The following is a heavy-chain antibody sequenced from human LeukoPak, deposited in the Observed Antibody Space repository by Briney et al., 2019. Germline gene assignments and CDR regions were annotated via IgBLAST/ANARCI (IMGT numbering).Heavy chain of an antibody. CDR2: FHNSGTS. Sequence: SETLSLTCTVSDDSISDYYRGWIRQPPGKGLEWIGYFHNSGTSTYNPSLKSRVTISADTSKNQFSLKLNSLTTADTAVYYCASDGRSYYDSGGAYYFDYWGQGTLVTVSS. CDR3: ASDGRSYYDSGGAYYFDY. CDR1: DDSISDYY. D-gene: IGHD3-10*01. V-gene: IGHV4-59*01. J-gene: IGHJ4*02.